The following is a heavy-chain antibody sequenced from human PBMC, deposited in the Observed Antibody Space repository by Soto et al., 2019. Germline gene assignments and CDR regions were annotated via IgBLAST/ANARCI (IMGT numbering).Heavy chain of an antibody. D-gene: IGHD3-10*01. V-gene: IGHV3-30*18. J-gene: IGHJ6*02. CDR3: AKDEVRTPSLYAMDV. CDR2: ISYDGSNR. Sequence: VGALRLSCAASGFTFSTYGMHWVRQAPGKGLAWVALISYDGSNRNSADSVKGRFTISRDNSKNTLYLQMNSLRVEDTAVYYCAKDEVRTPSLYAMDVWGQGTTVTVSS. CDR1: GFTFSTYG.